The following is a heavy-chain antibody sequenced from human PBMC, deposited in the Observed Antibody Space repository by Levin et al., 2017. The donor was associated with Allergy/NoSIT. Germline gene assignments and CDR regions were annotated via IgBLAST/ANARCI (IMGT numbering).Heavy chain of an antibody. CDR1: GGSFGGYY. D-gene: IGHD4-17*01. Sequence: PGGSLRLSCAVYGGSFGGYYWSWLRQPPGKGLEWIGEINHRGYTAYNPSLKSRATISVDTSRNQFSVKLNSVTAADPAVYYCSVFSLRYGTFDIWGQGTMVTVSS. J-gene: IGHJ3*02. CDR3: SVFSLRYGTFDI. CDR2: INHRGYT. V-gene: IGHV4-34*01.